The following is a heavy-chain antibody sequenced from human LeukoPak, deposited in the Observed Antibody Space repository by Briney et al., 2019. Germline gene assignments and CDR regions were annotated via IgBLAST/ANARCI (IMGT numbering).Heavy chain of an antibody. J-gene: IGHJ6*03. CDR2: INPNSGGT. D-gene: IGHD1-26*01. CDR3: ARGYPNYYYSYYMDV. CDR1: GYTFTGYY. Sequence: ASVKVSCKASGYTFTGYYMHWVRQAPGQGLEWMGRINPNSGGTNYEQKFQGRVTMTRDKSISTASMELSRLKSDDPAVYYCARGYPNYYYSYYMDVWGKGTTVTVSS. V-gene: IGHV1-2*06.